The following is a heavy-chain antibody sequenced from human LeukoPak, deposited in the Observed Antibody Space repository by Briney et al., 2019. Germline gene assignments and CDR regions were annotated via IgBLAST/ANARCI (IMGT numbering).Heavy chain of an antibody. CDR3: ATGDNIVGATDY. J-gene: IGHJ4*02. V-gene: IGHV3-30*02. D-gene: IGHD1-26*01. CDR2: IGSDGNNE. Sequence: PGGSLRLSCAASGFTFNIYGMHWVRQAPGKGLEWGTFIGSDGNNEYYADSVKGRFTISRDNPKNTLFLQMNSLRSEDTAVYYCATGDNIVGATDYWGQGTLVTVSS. CDR1: GFTFNIYG.